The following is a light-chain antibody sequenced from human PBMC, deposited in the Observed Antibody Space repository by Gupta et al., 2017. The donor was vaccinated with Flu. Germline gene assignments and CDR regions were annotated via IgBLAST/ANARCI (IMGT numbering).Light chain of an antibody. CDR2: KAS. V-gene: IGKV1-5*03. Sequence: DIQMTQSPSTLSASVGDRVTITCRASQSISSWLAWYQQKPGKVPKLLIYKASSLESAVPSKISGSRSAREFTLTIISLLPPDFATYYCCHVNSSPLTFGGGTRVEMK. CDR1: QSISSW. J-gene: IGKJ4*01. CDR3: CHVNSSPLT.